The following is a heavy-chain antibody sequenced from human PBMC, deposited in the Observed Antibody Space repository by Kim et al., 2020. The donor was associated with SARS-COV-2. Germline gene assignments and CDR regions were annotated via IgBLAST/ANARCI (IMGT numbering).Heavy chain of an antibody. V-gene: IGHV3-9*01. Sequence: GGSLRLSCAASGFTFGDYAMHWVRQAPGKGLEWVSGISWNSGSIGYADSVKGRFTISRDNAKNSLYLQMNSLRAEDTALYYCAKDMAERWLQLRGEGGYGMDVWGQGTTVTVSS. D-gene: IGHD5-12*01. CDR1: GFTFGDYA. CDR2: ISWNSGSI. CDR3: AKDMAERWLQLRGEGGYGMDV. J-gene: IGHJ6*02.